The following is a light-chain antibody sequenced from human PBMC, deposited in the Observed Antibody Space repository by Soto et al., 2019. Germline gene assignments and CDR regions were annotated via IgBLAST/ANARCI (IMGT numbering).Light chain of an antibody. V-gene: IGKV1-5*03. CDR2: KAS. CDR1: QSISSW. J-gene: IGKJ4*01. CDR3: QQYNSPLT. Sequence: MTLSPLTLSAPECPRATFTCRASQSISSWLAWYQQKPGKAPKLLIYKASSLESGVPSRFSGSGSGTEFTLTISSLQPDDFATYYCQQYNSPLTFGGGTKV.